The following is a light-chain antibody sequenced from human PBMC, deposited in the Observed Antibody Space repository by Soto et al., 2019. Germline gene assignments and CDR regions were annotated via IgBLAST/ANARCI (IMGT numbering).Light chain of an antibody. CDR3: QQRSNWPLIT. Sequence: PGEMATLSCRASQSVSSTYLAWYQQNPGQAPRLLVYDASNRATGIPARFSGSGSGTDFTLTISSREPEDFAVYYCQQRSNWPLITFGQGTRLEIK. J-gene: IGKJ5*01. V-gene: IGKV3-11*01. CDR2: DAS. CDR1: QSVSSTY.